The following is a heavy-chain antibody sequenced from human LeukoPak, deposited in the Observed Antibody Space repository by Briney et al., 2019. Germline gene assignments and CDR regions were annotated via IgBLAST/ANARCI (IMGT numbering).Heavy chain of an antibody. CDR3: AKDLGYYDSSGYTH. Sequence: GGSLRLSCAASGFTFSSYGMHWVRQAPGKGLEWVAFIRYDGSNKYYADSVKGRFTISRDNSKNTLYLQMNSLRAEDTAVYYCAKDLGYYDSSGYTHWGQGTLVTVSS. D-gene: IGHD3-22*01. V-gene: IGHV3-30*02. J-gene: IGHJ4*02. CDR2: IRYDGSNK. CDR1: GFTFSSYG.